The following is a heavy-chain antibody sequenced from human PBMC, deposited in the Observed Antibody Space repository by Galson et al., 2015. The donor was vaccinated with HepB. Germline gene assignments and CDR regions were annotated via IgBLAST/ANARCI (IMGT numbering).Heavy chain of an antibody. D-gene: IGHD1-26*01. CDR3: ARDVWELIREDSFDY. J-gene: IGHJ4*02. CDR1: GFTFSTYS. CDR2: ISSSAYI. V-gene: IGHV3-21*01. Sequence: SLRLSCAGSGFTFSTYSMNWVRQAPGKGLEWVSSISSSAYIYYADSVKGRFTISRDNAKNSLFLQMNSLRAEDTAMYYCARDVWELIREDSFDYWGQGTLVTVSS.